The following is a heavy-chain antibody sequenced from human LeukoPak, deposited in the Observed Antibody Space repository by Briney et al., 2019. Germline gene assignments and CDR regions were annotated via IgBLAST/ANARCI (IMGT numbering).Heavy chain of an antibody. V-gene: IGHV3-74*01. J-gene: IGHJ4*02. CDR2: INSDGITT. CDR3: ARDMVAGGPDY. D-gene: IGHD6-19*01. Sequence: GGSLRLSCAASGFTFSSYWMHWVRQAPGKGLVWVSRINSDGITTSYADSAKGRFTISRDNAKNTLYLQMNSLRAEDTAVYYCARDMVAGGPDYWGQGTLVTVSS. CDR1: GFTFSSYW.